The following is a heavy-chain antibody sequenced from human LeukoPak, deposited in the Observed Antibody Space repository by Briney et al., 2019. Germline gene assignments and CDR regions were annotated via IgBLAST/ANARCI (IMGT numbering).Heavy chain of an antibody. CDR3: ARKYYDSSAYTPDAFDI. Sequence: SVKVSCKASGGTFSSYAISWERQAPGQGLEWMGRIIPIFGIANYAQKFQGRVTITADKSTSTAYMELSSLRSEDTAVYYCARKYYDSSAYTPDAFDIWGQGTMVTVSS. V-gene: IGHV1-69*04. J-gene: IGHJ3*02. D-gene: IGHD3-22*01. CDR2: IIPIFGIA. CDR1: GGTFSSYA.